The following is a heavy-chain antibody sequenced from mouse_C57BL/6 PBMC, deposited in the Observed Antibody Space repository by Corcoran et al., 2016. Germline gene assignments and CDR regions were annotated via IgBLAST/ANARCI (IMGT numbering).Heavy chain of an antibody. D-gene: IGHD2-4*01. J-gene: IGHJ4*01. CDR2: IDPANGNT. CDR1: GFNIKNTY. Sequence: EVQLQQSVAELVRPGASVKLSCTASGFNIKNTYMHWVKQRPEQGLEWIGRIDPANGNTKYAPKFQGKATITADTSSNTAYLQLSSLTSEDTAIYYCARSGIYYDYDGYYAMDYWGQGTSVTVSS. CDR3: ARSGIYYDYDGYYAMDY. V-gene: IGHV14-3*01.